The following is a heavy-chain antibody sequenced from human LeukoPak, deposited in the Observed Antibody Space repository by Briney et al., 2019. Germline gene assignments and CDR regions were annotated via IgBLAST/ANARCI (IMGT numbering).Heavy chain of an antibody. Sequence: GGSLRLSCAASGFTVSSNYMSWVRQAPGEGLEWVSVIYSGGSTYYADSVKGRFTISRDNSKNTLYLQMNSLRAEDTAVYYCARTRYCSGATCYSPELFDSWGQGTLVTVSS. J-gene: IGHJ4*02. V-gene: IGHV3-53*01. CDR3: ARTRYCSGATCYSPELFDS. CDR1: GFTVSSNY. CDR2: IYSGGST. D-gene: IGHD2-15*01.